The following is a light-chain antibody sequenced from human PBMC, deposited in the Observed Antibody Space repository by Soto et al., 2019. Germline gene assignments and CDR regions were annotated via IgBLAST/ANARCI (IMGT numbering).Light chain of an antibody. CDR3: HQSYSNLMYT. Sequence: DIQMTQSPSSLSASVGDRVTITCRASQSISSYLNWYQQKPGKAPKLLIYAASSLQSGVPSRFSGSGSGTDFTLTISSLQPEDFATYYCHQSYSNLMYTFGQGTKLEIK. J-gene: IGKJ2*01. V-gene: IGKV1-39*01. CDR2: AAS. CDR1: QSISSY.